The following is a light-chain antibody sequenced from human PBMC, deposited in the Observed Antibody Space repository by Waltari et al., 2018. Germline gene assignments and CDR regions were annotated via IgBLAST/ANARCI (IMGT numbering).Light chain of an antibody. V-gene: IGLV2-11*01. J-gene: IGLJ3*02. CDR2: YVT. CDR3: CSYADSYTAV. Sequence: QSALTQPRSVSGSPGQSVTISCTGTSSDVGGYYYVSWYQPHPVKAPKLMLYYVTKRPSGVPGRFAGSKSGNPASLTISGLQAEDEADYYCCSYADSYTAVFVGGTTLTVL. CDR1: SSDVGGYYY.